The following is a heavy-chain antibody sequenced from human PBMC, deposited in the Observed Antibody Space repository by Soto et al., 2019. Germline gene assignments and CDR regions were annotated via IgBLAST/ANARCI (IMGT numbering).Heavy chain of an antibody. CDR3: ARDGGDCSGGSCYFDY. J-gene: IGHJ4*02. CDR1: GGSISSGGYY. CDR2: IYYSGST. V-gene: IGHV4-31*03. Sequence: QVQLQESGPGLVKPSQTLSLTCTVSGGSISSGGYYWSWIRQHPGKGLEWIGYIYYSGSTYYNPSLTSRVTISVDTSKNQFSLKLSSVTAADTAVYYCARDGGDCSGGSCYFDYWGQGTLVTVSS. D-gene: IGHD2-15*01.